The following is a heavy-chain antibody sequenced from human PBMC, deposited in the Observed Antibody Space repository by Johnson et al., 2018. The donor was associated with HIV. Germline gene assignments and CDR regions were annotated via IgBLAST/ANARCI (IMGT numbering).Heavy chain of an antibody. D-gene: IGHD6-13*01. J-gene: IGHJ3*02. CDR1: GFTFDDYG. CDR2: ISCDGGST. V-gene: IGHV3-20*04. Sequence: VQLVESGGGLVQPGGSLRLSCAASGFTFDDYGMSWVRQAPGKGLEWVSVISCDGGSTGYADSVKGRFTISSDNAKRPLYLQMNRLRFEDTAVFYCARGWYSPYDAFDMWGQGTMVTVAS. CDR3: ARGWYSPYDAFDM.